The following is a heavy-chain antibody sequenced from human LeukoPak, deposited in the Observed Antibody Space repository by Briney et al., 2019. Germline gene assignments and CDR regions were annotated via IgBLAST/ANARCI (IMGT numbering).Heavy chain of an antibody. CDR2: ISYSENT. V-gene: IGHV4-61*01. D-gene: IGHD4-17*01. CDR3: ARERGDPGGYYYYGMDV. CDR1: GGSVSSGSNY. Sequence: PSETLSLTCTVSGGSVSSGSNYWSWIRQPPGEGLEWLGYISYSENTNYNPSLKSRVTIDTSKNQFSLRLGSVTAAGTAVYYCARERGDPGGYYYYGMDVWGKGTTVTVSS. J-gene: IGHJ6*04.